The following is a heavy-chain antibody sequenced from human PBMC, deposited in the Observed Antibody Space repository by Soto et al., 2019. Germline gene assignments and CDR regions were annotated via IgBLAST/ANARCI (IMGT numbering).Heavy chain of an antibody. V-gene: IGHV2-5*01. D-gene: IGHD6-13*01. CDR1: GFSLSTTGVG. CDR3: AHEGYGSDNWFDA. Sequence: QITWEASGPTLVKPTQTLTLTCTFSGFSLSTTGVGVAWIRQPPGKDLEWLALIYWNDEKHYSPSLKSKLTITKATSKNQVVLTMTNMDPADTATYSCAHEGYGSDNWFDAWGQGTLVTVSS. J-gene: IGHJ5*02. CDR2: IYWNDEK.